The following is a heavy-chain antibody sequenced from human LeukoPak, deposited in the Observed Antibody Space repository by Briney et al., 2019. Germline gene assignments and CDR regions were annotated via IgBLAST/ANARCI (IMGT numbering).Heavy chain of an antibody. CDR1: GGSFSGYY. V-gene: IGHV4-34*01. Sequence: SETLSLTCAVYGGSFSGYYWSWIRQPPGRGLEWIGEINHSGSTNYNPSLKSRVTISLDMTKNQFSLNLSSVTAADTAAYYCATGLYWSSWTLVFDYWGQGTLVTVSS. D-gene: IGHD1-26*01. J-gene: IGHJ4*02. CDR3: ATGLYWSSWTLVFDY. CDR2: INHSGST.